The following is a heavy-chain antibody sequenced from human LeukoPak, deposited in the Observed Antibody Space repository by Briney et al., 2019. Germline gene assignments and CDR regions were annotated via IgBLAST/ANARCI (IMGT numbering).Heavy chain of an antibody. J-gene: IGHJ5*02. Sequence: SETLSLTCTVSGVSISSTSYYWGWIRPPPGKGLEWFGTINYSGSTYYNPSLKSRVTMSVDTSKNQISLKLNSVTAADTAMYYCARHGDLLSPFQTWGQGTLVTVSS. CDR3: ARHGDLLSPFQT. D-gene: IGHD2-21*02. CDR2: INYSGST. V-gene: IGHV4-39*01. CDR1: GVSISSTSYY.